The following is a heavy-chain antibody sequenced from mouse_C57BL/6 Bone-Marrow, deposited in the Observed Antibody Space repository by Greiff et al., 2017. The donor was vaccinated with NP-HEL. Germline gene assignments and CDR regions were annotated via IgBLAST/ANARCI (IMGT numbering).Heavy chain of an antibody. CDR1: GYTFTDYE. V-gene: IGHV1-15*01. CDR2: IDPETGGT. CDR3: TRRANYYGQRVYFDY. Sequence: VQLQQSGAELVRPGASVTLSCKASGYTFTDYEMHWVKQTPVHGLEWIGAIDPETGGTAYNQKFKGKAILTADKSSSPAYMELRSLTSEDSAVYYCTRRANYYGQRVYFDYGGQGTTLTVSS. J-gene: IGHJ2*01. D-gene: IGHD1-1*01.